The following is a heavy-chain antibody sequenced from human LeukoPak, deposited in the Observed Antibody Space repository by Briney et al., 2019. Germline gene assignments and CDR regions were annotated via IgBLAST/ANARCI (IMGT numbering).Heavy chain of an antibody. CDR3: AREDRITEVDDAFAI. CDR2: INPNSGGT. CDR1: GYTFTGYY. Sequence: EASVKVSCRASGYTFTGYYMHWVRQAPGQGLEWMGWINPNSGGTNYAQKFQGRVTMTRDTSISTAYMELSRLRSDDTAVYYCAREDRITEVDDAFAIWGQGTVVIVSS. V-gene: IGHV1-2*02. J-gene: IGHJ3*02. D-gene: IGHD1-14*01.